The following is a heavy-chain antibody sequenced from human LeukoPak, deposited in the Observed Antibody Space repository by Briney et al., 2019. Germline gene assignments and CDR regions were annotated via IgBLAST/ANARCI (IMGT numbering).Heavy chain of an antibody. V-gene: IGHV4-39*01. J-gene: IGHJ4*02. CDR1: GGSISSSNHY. Sequence: SETLSLTCTVSGGSISSSNHYWGWIRQPPGKGLEWIGTIYYSGTPYYNSSLKTRITVSVDTSKNQFYLRLTSVTAVDTAVYYCARLPVAGNFDYWGQGTLVTVSS. CDR2: IYYSGTP. D-gene: IGHD6-19*01. CDR3: ARLPVAGNFDY.